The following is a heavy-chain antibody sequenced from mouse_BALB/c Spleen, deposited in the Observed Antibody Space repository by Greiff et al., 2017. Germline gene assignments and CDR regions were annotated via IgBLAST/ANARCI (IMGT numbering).Heavy chain of an antibody. J-gene: IGHJ2*01. Sequence: VKDRFTISRDDSQSMLYLQMNNLKTEDTAMYYCVRGIDYWGQGTTLTVSS. CDR3: VRGIDY. V-gene: IGHV10-1*02.